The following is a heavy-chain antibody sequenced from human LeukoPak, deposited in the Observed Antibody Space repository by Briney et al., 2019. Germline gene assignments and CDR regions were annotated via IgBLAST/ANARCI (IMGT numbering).Heavy chain of an antibody. V-gene: IGHV3-7*03. CDR2: IKRDGSEK. D-gene: IGHD6-19*01. CDR1: GFTFSSYW. J-gene: IGHJ5*02. Sequence: GALRLYCAASGFTFSSYWMTWVRQAPGKGLEWVANIKRDGSEKHYVDSVKGRFTISRDNSKNTLYLQMNSLRAEDTAVYYCAKARNVKAVAGRTSWFDPWGQGTLVPVSS. CDR3: AKARNVKAVAGRTSWFDP.